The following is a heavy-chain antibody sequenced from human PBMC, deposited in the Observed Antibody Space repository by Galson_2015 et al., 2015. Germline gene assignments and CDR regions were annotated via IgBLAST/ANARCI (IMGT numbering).Heavy chain of an antibody. CDR3: ARRGYYYYGLDV. D-gene: IGHD3-10*01. Sequence: QSGAEVKKPGESLRISCEDSGYSFTSYWITWVRQMPGKGLEWMGRIDPSDSCTNYSPSFQGHVTISVDKSISTAYLQWSSLKASDTAMYYCARRGYYYYGLDVWGQGTTVTVSS. CDR1: GYSFTSYW. J-gene: IGHJ6*02. CDR2: IDPSDSCT. V-gene: IGHV5-10-1*01.